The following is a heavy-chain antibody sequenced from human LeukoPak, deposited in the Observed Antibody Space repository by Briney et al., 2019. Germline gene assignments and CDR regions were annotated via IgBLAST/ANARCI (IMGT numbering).Heavy chain of an antibody. CDR2: IYTGGST. Sequence: PGGSLRLSCAASGFAVIDYYTTWVRQAPGKGLEWVSVIYTGGSTYYADSVKGRFTLSRDDSRNTVFLHLNNLRVDDTAVYYCARASWISSADAVWWGQGTLVTVSS. J-gene: IGHJ4*02. CDR1: GFAVIDYY. CDR3: ARASWISSADAVW. D-gene: IGHD2-2*03. V-gene: IGHV3-53*01.